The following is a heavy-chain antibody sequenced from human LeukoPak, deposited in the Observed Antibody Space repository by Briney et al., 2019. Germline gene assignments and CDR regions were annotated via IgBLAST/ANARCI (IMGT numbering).Heavy chain of an antibody. V-gene: IGHV3-23*01. Sequence: GGSLRLYCAASGFTFSSYAMTWVRQAPGKGLECVSAISGRGDGSYYADSVKGRFTISRDNSMHTLFLQMNSLRAEDTALYYCAKIKTPYTDSVRFPSDYWGQGTLVAVSS. CDR1: GFTFSSYA. D-gene: IGHD3-16*01. CDR3: AKIKTPYTDSVRFPSDY. J-gene: IGHJ4*02. CDR2: ISGRGDGS.